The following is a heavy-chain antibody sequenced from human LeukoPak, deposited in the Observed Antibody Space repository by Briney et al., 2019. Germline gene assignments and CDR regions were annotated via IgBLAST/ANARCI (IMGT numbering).Heavy chain of an antibody. J-gene: IGHJ5*02. Sequence: GGSLRLSCAASGFTFSDYYMSSIRQAPGKGLEWVSYISSSSSYTNYADSVKGRFTISRDNAKNSLYLQMNSLRAEDTAVYYCARHGTWYSGGNSGEWFDPWGQGTLVTVSS. CDR1: GFTFSDYY. D-gene: IGHD4-23*01. CDR3: ARHGTWYSGGNSGEWFDP. V-gene: IGHV3-11*06. CDR2: ISSSSSYT.